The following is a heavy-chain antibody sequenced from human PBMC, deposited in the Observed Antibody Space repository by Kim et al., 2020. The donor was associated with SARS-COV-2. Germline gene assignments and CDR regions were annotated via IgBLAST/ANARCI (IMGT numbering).Heavy chain of an antibody. CDR3: TTDRMGSCSGGSCYFDY. V-gene: IGHV3-15*01. Sequence: VKGRFTISRDDSKNTLYLQMNSLKTEDTAVYYCTTDRMGSCSGGSCYFDYWGQGTLVTVSS. D-gene: IGHD2-15*01. J-gene: IGHJ4*02.